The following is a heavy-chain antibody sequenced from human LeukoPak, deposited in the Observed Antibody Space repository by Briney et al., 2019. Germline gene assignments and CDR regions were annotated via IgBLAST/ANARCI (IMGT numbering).Heavy chain of an antibody. CDR3: ARDRVGVGSNCWEN. J-gene: IGHJ4*02. CDR1: GYTFSSYD. V-gene: IGHV1-8*01. Sequence: RASVKVSCKASGYTFSSYDINWVRQAPGQGLEWMGWMNPNSGNPGYVQKFQGRVIMTRDTSMSKAYMELSSLTSEDTAVYFCARDRVGVGSNCWENWGQGTLVTVYS. D-gene: IGHD6-19*01. CDR2: MNPNSGNP.